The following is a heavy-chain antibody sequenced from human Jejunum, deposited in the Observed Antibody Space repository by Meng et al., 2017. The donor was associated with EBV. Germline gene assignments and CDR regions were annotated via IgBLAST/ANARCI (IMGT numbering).Heavy chain of an antibody. Sequence: VHVVGSGGGGVQPGTSLGLSFAASGFTFGRYAMDWVRQAPGKGLEWVAVIWYDGGNKYYADSVKGRFTISRDNSNNTVYLQMNSLRAEDTAVYYCARDPYDDSRSDFDYWGQGTLVTVSS. J-gene: IGHJ4*02. V-gene: IGHV3-33*01. CDR1: GFTFGRYA. CDR2: IWYDGGNK. CDR3: ARDPYDDSRSDFDY. D-gene: IGHD6-6*01.